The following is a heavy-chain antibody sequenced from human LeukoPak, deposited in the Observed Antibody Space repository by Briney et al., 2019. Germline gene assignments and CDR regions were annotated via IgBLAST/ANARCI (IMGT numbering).Heavy chain of an antibody. V-gene: IGHV3-30*02. CDR3: AKARVQWLDYFDY. CDR2: IRYDGSNK. J-gene: IGHJ4*02. CDR1: GFTFSSYG. D-gene: IGHD6-19*01. Sequence: GGSLRLSCAAPGFTFSSYGMHWVRQAPGKGLEWVAFIRYDGSNKYYADSVKGRFTISRDNSKNTLYLQMNSLRAEDTAVYYCAKARVQWLDYFDYWGQGTLVTVSS.